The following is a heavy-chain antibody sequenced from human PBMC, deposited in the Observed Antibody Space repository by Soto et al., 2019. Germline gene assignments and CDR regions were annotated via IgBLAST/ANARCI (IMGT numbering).Heavy chain of an antibody. CDR2: IYYSGST. V-gene: IGHV4-31*03. CDR1: GGSISSGGYY. CDR3: ASRTSRDYFDY. Sequence: SETLCLTYTVSGGSISSGGYYWSWIRQHPGKGLEWIGYIYYSGSTYYNPSLKSRVTISVDTSKNQFSLKLSSVTAADTAVYYCASRTSRDYFDYWGQGTLVTVSS. J-gene: IGHJ4*02.